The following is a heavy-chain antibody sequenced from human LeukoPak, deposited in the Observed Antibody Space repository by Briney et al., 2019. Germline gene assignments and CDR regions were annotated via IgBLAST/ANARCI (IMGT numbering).Heavy chain of an antibody. V-gene: IGHV1-69*05. CDR3: ARGLSWGSEEFDY. D-gene: IGHD7-27*01. CDR1: GGTFSSYA. CDR2: IIPIFGTA. J-gene: IGHJ4*02. Sequence: SVKVSCKASGGTFSSYAISWVRQAPGQGLEWMGRIIPIFGTANYAQKFQGRVTITTDESTSTAYMELSSLRSEDTAVYYCARGLSWGSEEFDYWGQGTLVTVPS.